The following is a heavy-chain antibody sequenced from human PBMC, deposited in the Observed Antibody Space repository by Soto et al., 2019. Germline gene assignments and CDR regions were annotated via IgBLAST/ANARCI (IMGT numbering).Heavy chain of an antibody. D-gene: IGHD3-16*01. V-gene: IGHV4-61*03. Sequence: PSETLSLTSTVSGGSVCSDTYYWSWIRQPPGKGLEWLGYIYYTGTSNYNPSLKSRVTISRDNAENSLYLQMNSLRAEDTALYYCAISQDRGGRTTFIYWGQGTQVTVSS. CDR3: AISQDRGGRTTFIY. J-gene: IGHJ4*02. CDR2: IYYTGTS. CDR1: GGSVCSDTYY.